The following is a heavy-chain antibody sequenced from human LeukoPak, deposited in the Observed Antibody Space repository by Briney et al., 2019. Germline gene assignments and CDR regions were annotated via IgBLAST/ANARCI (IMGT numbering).Heavy chain of an antibody. J-gene: IGHJ6*02. CDR2: INWNGGST. CDR3: ASFGYYYGSGRGAMDV. CDR1: GFTFDDYG. D-gene: IGHD3-10*01. Sequence: GGSLRFSCAASGFTFDDYGMSWVRQGPGKGLEWVSGINWNGGSTSYADSVTGRFTISRDNAKNSLYLQMNSLRAEDTALYYCASFGYYYGSGRGAMDVWGQGTTVTVSS. V-gene: IGHV3-20*04.